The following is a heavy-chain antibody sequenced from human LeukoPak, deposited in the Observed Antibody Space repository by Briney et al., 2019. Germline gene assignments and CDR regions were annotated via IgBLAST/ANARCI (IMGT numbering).Heavy chain of an antibody. D-gene: IGHD3/OR15-3a*01. Sequence: KESGPTLVKPTPTLTLTCTFSGFSLSTSGVGVGWIRQPPGQALQYLPLLYWDDDKRYTPSLESRLTITKDTSKNQVVLTMTNMDPADTATYYCAHTLSPRIIFYWGQGTLVTVSS. V-gene: IGHV2-5*02. CDR1: GFSLSTSGVG. CDR2: LYWDDDK. J-gene: IGHJ4*02. CDR3: AHTLSPRIIFY.